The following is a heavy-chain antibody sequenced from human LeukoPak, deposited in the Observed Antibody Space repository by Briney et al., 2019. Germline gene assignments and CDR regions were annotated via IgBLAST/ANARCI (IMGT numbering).Heavy chain of an antibody. D-gene: IGHD6-13*01. CDR2: MNPNSGNT. Sequence: GASVKVSCKASGYTFTSYDINWVRQATGQGLEWMGWMNPNSGNTGYAQKFQGRVTMTRNTSISTAYMELSSLRSEDTAVYYCAGGWGYSRDYDYWGQGTLVTVSS. V-gene: IGHV1-8*01. J-gene: IGHJ4*02. CDR1: GYTFTSYD. CDR3: AGGWGYSRDYDY.